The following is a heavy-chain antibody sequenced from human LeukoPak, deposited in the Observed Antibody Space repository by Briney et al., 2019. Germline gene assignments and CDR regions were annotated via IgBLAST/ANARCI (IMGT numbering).Heavy chain of an antibody. CDR3: SRDKAGTTRPGAYYYDMEA. CDR2: IYTSGST. CDR1: GGSISSYY. D-gene: IGHD1-1*01. V-gene: IGHV4-4*07. J-gene: IGHJ6*01. Sequence: PSETLSLTCTVSGGSISSYYWSWIRQPAGKGLEWIGGIYTSGSTNYNPSLKSRVTIPVDTSKNQFSLKLSSVTAADTAVYYFSRDKAGTTRPGAYYYDMEASGQGTTFTLSS.